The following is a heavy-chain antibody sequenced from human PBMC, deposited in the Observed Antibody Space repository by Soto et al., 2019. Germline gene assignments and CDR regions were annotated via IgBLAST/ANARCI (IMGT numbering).Heavy chain of an antibody. CDR2: INPMFNST. J-gene: IGHJ4*02. Sequence: QVQLVQSGAEVKKPGSSVKVSCEAPGGTFDHAAITWVRQAPGQGLEWVGGINPMFNSTHYAQKFQGRVTITADAVTSTAFMELRGLTSADTAVYYCARQIFAADYWGQGNLLVVSS. CDR3: ARQIFAADY. V-gene: IGHV1-69*01. D-gene: IGHD3-9*01. CDR1: GGTFDHAA.